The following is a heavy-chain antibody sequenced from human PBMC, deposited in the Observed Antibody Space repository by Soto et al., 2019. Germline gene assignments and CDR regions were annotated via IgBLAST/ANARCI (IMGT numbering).Heavy chain of an antibody. Sequence: WSLRLSCAASVFTFSSYAMSWVRQAPGKGLEWVSAISVSGGSTYYADSVKGRFTISRDNSKNTLYLQMNSLRAEDTAVYYCAKLIAARPRVFDYWGQGTLVTVSS. CDR3: AKLIAARPRVFDY. D-gene: IGHD6-6*01. J-gene: IGHJ4*02. CDR1: VFTFSSYA. CDR2: ISVSGGST. V-gene: IGHV3-23*01.